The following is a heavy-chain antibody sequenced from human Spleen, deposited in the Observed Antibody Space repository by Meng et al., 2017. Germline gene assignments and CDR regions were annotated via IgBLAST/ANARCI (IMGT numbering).Heavy chain of an antibody. J-gene: IGHJ4*02. Sequence: GESLKISCVASGFTFNRYAMHWVRQAPGQGLEWLAPIWFDGSKDYYVDSVKGRFSIFRDNSKNTVYLQMNSLRAEDTAVYYCARDDYGTLDYWGQGTLVTVSS. CDR3: ARDDYGTLDY. CDR1: GFTFNRYA. V-gene: IGHV3-33*01. D-gene: IGHD4/OR15-4a*01. CDR2: IWFDGSKD.